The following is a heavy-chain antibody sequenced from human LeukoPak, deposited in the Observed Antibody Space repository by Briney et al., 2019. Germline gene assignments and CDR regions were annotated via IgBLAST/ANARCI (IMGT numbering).Heavy chain of an antibody. CDR1: DTSFSSYY. Sequence: SETLSLTCGVSDTSFSSYYWSWIRQTPGKGLEWIGEVNHSGYTNMNPSLKSRVTISVDASKNQFSLRMNTVTAADTAVYFCARMTTGHDYWGQGTLVTVSS. J-gene: IGHJ4*02. CDR3: ARMTTGHDY. CDR2: VNHSGYT. V-gene: IGHV4-34*01. D-gene: IGHD4-17*01.